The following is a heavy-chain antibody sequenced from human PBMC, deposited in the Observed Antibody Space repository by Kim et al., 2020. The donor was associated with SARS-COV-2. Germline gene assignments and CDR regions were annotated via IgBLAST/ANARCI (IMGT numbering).Heavy chain of an antibody. J-gene: IGHJ4*02. CDR1: GFTFSSYE. CDR2: ISSSGSTI. V-gene: IGHV3-48*03. CDR3: ARSTDYGESFDY. Sequence: GGSLRLSCAASGFTFSSYEMNWVRQAPGKGLEWVSYISSSGSTIYYADSVKGRFTISRDNAKNSLYLQMNSLRAEDTAVYYCARSTDYGESFDYWGQGTLVTVSS. D-gene: IGHD4-17*01.